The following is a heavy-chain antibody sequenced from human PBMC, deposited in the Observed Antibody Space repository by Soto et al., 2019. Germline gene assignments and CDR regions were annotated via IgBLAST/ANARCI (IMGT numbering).Heavy chain of an antibody. Sequence: EVQLVESGGVVVQPGGSLRLSCAASGFTFDDYTMHWVRQAPGKGLEWVSLISWDGGSTYYADSVKGRFTISRDNSKNSLYLQMSSLRTEDTALYYCATALDGDQLRQVDYWGQGTLVTVSS. CDR2: ISWDGGST. J-gene: IGHJ4*02. CDR3: ATALDGDQLRQVDY. V-gene: IGHV3-43*01. CDR1: GFTFDDYT. D-gene: IGHD3-10*01.